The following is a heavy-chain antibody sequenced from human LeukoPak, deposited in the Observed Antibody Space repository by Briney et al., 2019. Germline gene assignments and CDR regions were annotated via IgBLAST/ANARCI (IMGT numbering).Heavy chain of an antibody. CDR2: ISAYNGNT. V-gene: IGHV1-18*01. Sequence: ASVKVSCKASGYTFTSYGISWVRQAPGQGLEWMGWISAYNGNTNYAQKLQGRVTMTTDTSTSTAYTELRSLRSDDTAVYYCARDSSYYYDSSGYYLYLYYYYYGMDVWGQGTTVTVSS. CDR3: ARDSSYYYDSSGYYLYLYYYYYGMDV. J-gene: IGHJ6*02. D-gene: IGHD3-22*01. CDR1: GYTFTSYG.